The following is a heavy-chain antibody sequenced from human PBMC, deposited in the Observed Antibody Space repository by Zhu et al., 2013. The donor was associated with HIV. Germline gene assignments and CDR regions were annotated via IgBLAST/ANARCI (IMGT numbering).Heavy chain of an antibody. V-gene: IGHV1-2*02. J-gene: IGHJ4*02. Sequence: QVQLVQSGAELKKPGASVKVSCKASGYTFTGYYMHWVRQAPGQGLEWMGWINPHSGGTNFAQKFQGRVTMTRDTSTSTAYMELSRLRSDDTAVYYCAKDKRGRWLQPYYFDFWGQGALVTVSS. CDR1: GYTFTGYY. CDR2: INPHSGGT. D-gene: IGHD5-12*01. CDR3: AKDKRGRWLQPYYFDF.